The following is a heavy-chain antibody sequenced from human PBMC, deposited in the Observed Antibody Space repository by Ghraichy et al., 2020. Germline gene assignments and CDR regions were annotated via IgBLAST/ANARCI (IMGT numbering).Heavy chain of an antibody. CDR1: GFTFAGYA. CDR3: ARIRSGYELDY. CDR2: INAGNGNT. D-gene: IGHD5-12*01. Sequence: GESLNISCKAFGFTFAGYAVHWVRQAPGQRLEWMGWINAGNGNTRYSQNFQGRVTITRDTSASTAYMELSSLRSEDTAVYYCARIRSGYELDYWGQGTLVTVSS. V-gene: IGHV1-3*01. J-gene: IGHJ4*02.